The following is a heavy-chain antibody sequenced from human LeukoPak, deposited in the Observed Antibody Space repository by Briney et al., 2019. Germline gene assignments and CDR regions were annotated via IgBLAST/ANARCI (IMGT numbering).Heavy chain of an antibody. CDR3: ARVSQWLVPY. CDR2: ISSTSSYI. D-gene: IGHD6-19*01. J-gene: IGHJ4*02. Sequence: GGSLRLSCAASGFTFSDYYMSWIRQAPGKGLEWVSCISSTSSYINYADSVKGRFTISRDNAKNSLFLQMNSLRAEDTAVYYCARVSQWLVPYWGQGTLVTVSS. CDR1: GFTFSDYY. V-gene: IGHV3-11*05.